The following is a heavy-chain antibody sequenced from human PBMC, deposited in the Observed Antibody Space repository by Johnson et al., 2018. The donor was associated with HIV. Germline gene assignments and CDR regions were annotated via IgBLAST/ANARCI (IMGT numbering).Heavy chain of an antibody. V-gene: IGHV3-15*01. CDR1: GFTFSNAW. D-gene: IGHD1-26*01. CDR3: TTPSGSYVPSYDALDI. J-gene: IGHJ3*02. Sequence: VQLVESGGGLVQPGGSLRLSCAASGFTFSNAWMSWVRQAPGKGLEWVGRIKSKTDGGTTDYAAPVKGRFTISRDDSKNTLYLQMNSLKTEDTAVYCCTTPSGSYVPSYDALDIWGQGTMVTVSS. CDR2: IKSKTDGGTT.